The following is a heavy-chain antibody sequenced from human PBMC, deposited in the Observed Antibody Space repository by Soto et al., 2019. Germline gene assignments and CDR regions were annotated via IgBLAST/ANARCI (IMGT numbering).Heavy chain of an antibody. CDR1: GFTFSYYW. J-gene: IGHJ4*02. V-gene: IGHV3-7*03. Sequence: GGSLRLSCAASGFTFSYYWMSWVRQAPGKGLEWVANIKQDGSERYYVDSVKGRFTISRDNAKDSLYLQMNSLRAEDTAVYYCARDDIVVLPAPGSDYWGQGTLVTVSS. CDR3: ARDDIVVLPAPGSDY. D-gene: IGHD2-2*01. CDR2: IKQDGSER.